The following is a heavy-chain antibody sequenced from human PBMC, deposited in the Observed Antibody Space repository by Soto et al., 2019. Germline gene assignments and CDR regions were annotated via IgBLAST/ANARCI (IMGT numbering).Heavy chain of an antibody. V-gene: IGHV1-18*04. CDR3: AREGAVAVGGAFYYNGMDV. D-gene: IGHD6-19*01. CDR1: GYGFTTYG. J-gene: IGHJ6*02. CDR2: ISAYNGNT. Sequence: ASVKVSCKASGYGFTTYGISWVRQAPGQGLEWMGWISAYNGNTNYAQKLQGRVTMTTDTSTSTAYMEVRSLRADDTAVYYCAREGAVAVGGAFYYNGMDVWGQGTTVTVSS.